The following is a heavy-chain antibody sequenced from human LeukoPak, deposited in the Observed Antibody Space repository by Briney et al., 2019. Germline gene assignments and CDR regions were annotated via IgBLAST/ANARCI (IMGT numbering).Heavy chain of an antibody. D-gene: IGHD3-3*01. CDR2: IYYSGST. CDR1: GGSTSSGDYY. CDR3: ARAFGVVIGDY. Sequence: PSETLSLTCTVSGGSTSSGDYYWSWIRQPPGKGLEWIGYIYYSGSTYYNPSLKSRVTISVDTSKNQFSLKLSSVTAADTAVYYCARAFGVVIGDYWGQGTLVTASS. J-gene: IGHJ4*02. V-gene: IGHV4-30-4*08.